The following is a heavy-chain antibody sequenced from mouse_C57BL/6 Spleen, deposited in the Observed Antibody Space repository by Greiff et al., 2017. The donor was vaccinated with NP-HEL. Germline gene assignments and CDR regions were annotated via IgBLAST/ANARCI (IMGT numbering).Heavy chain of an antibody. J-gene: IGHJ4*01. CDR2: IDPETGGT. V-gene: IGHV1-15*01. Sequence: VQLQQSGAELVRPGASVTLSCKASGYTFTDYEMHWVKQTPVHGLEWIGAIDPETGGTAYNQKFKGKAILTADKSSSTAYMELRSLTSEDSAVYYCTREGQGYAMDYWGQGTSVTVSS. D-gene: IGHD3-3*01. CDR1: GYTFTDYE. CDR3: TREGQGYAMDY.